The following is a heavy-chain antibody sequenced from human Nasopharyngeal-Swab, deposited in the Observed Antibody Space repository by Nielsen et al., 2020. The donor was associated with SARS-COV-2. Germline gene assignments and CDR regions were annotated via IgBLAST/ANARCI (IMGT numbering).Heavy chain of an antibody. CDR3: ARGNGAFDY. CDR1: GGSFSGYY. CDR2: INHSGST. J-gene: IGHJ4*02. Sequence: GSLRLPCAVSGGSFSGYYWSWIRQPPGKGLEWIGEINHSGSTNYNPSLKSRVTISVDTSKNQFSLKLSSVTAADTAVYYCARGNGAFDYWGQGTLDTVSS. V-gene: IGHV4-34*01. D-gene: IGHD4-17*01.